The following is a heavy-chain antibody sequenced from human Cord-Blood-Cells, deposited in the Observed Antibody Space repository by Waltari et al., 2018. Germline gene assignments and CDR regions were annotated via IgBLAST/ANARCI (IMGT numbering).Heavy chain of an antibody. CDR3: ARDPRQFSSSWYYYYYGMDV. D-gene: IGHD6-13*01. CDR1: GGSISSGDYY. CDR2: IYYSGST. J-gene: IGHJ6*02. Sequence: QVQLQESGPGLVKPSQTLSLTCTVSGGSISSGDYYWSWIRQPPGKGLEWIGDIYYSGSTYYNPSLKSRVTISVDTSKNQFSLKLSSVTAADTAVYYCARDPRQFSSSWYYYYYGMDVWGQGTTVTVSS. V-gene: IGHV4-30-4*08.